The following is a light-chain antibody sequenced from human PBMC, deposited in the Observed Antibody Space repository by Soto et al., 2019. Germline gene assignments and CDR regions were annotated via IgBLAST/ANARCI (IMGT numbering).Light chain of an antibody. CDR3: QYYDSSLSVVV. V-gene: IGLV1-40*01. CDR2: GNS. Sequence: QSVLTQPPSVSGAPGQRVTISCTGTSSNIGAGYYVHWYQQLPGTAPKLLIYGNSNRPSGVPDRFSGSKSGTSASLAITGLQAEDEADYYCQYYDSSLSVVVFGGGTKLTVL. CDR1: SSNIGAGYY. J-gene: IGLJ2*01.